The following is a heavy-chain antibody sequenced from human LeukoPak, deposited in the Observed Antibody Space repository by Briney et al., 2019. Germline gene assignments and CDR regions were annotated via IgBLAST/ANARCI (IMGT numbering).Heavy chain of an antibody. CDR1: GGSISSYY. V-gene: IGHV4-59*01. Sequence: PSETLSLTCTVSGGSISSYYWSWIRQPPGKGLEWIGYIYYSGSTNYNPSLKSRVTISVDTSKNQFSLKLSSVTAADTAVYYCAREDGLGIVGATTDYWGQGTLVTVSS. CDR3: AREDGLGIVGATTDY. CDR2: IYYSGST. J-gene: IGHJ4*02. D-gene: IGHD1-26*01.